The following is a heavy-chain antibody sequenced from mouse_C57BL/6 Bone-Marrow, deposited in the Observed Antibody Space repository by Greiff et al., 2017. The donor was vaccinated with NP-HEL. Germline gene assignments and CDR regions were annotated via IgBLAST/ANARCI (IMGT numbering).Heavy chain of an antibody. CDR3: VLYGYPFAY. CDR2: INPNNGGT. Sequence: EVQLQQSGPELVKPGASVKISCKASGYTFTDYYMNWVKQSHGKSLEWIGDINPNNGGTSYNQKFKGKATLTVDKSSSTAYMELRSLTSEDSAVYYCVLYGYPFAYWGQGTLVTVSA. CDR1: GYTFTDYY. D-gene: IGHD2-2*01. V-gene: IGHV1-26*01. J-gene: IGHJ3*01.